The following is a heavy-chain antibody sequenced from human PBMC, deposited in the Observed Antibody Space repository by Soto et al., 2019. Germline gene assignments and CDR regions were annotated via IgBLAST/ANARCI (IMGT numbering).Heavy chain of an antibody. Sequence: SVKVSCKASGGTFSSYAISWVRQAPGQGLEWMGGIIPIFGTANYAQKFQGRVTITADESTSTAYMELSSLRSEDTAVYYCARRARPIYDYSNYVWFDPWGEGTLVTVCS. J-gene: IGHJ5*02. V-gene: IGHV1-69*13. CDR1: GGTFSSYA. CDR2: IIPIFGTA. D-gene: IGHD4-4*01. CDR3: ARRARPIYDYSNYVWFDP.